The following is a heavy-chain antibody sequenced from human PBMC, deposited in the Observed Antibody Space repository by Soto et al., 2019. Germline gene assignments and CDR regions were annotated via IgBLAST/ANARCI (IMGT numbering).Heavy chain of an antibody. D-gene: IGHD3-22*01. CDR2: IYYSGST. J-gene: IGHJ4*02. V-gene: IGHV4-31*03. Sequence: SETLSLTCTVSGGSISSGGYYWSWIRQHPGKGLEWIGYIYYSGSTYYNPSLKSRVTISVDTSKNQFSLKLSSVTAADTAVYYCAREKSSGYLDYWSQGTLVTVSS. CDR3: AREKSSGYLDY. CDR1: GGSISSGGYY.